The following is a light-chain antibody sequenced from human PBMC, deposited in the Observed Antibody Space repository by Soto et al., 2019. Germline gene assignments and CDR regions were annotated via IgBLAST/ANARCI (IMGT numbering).Light chain of an antibody. CDR1: QSVSSY. CDR2: DAF. CDR3: QQYNTWPRT. V-gene: IGKV3-11*01. Sequence: EIVLTQSPATLSLSPGEGVTLSCRASQSVSSYLAWYQQKPGQAPRLLIYDAFNRATGIPDRFSGSGSGTDFTLSTSSLQSEDFAVYYCQQYNTWPRTFGQGTKVDIK. J-gene: IGKJ1*01.